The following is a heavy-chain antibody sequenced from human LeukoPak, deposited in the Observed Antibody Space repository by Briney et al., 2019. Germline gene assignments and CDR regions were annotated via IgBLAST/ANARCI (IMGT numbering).Heavy chain of an antibody. CDR3: AKDTTSSWAANRGAAFDI. J-gene: IGHJ3*02. CDR1: GFTLGDYD. Sequence: GGSLRLSCAASGFTLGDYDIHWVRQAPGKGPEWVSSISSNSDTIAYAEPVKGRFTISRDNAKNSLYLQMNSLGAEDTALYYCAKDTTSSWAANRGAAFDIWGQGTMVTVAS. D-gene: IGHD2-2*01. CDR2: ISSNSDTI. V-gene: IGHV3-9*01.